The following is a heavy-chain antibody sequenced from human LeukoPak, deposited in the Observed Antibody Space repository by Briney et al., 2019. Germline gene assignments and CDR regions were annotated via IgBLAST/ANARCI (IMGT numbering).Heavy chain of an antibody. V-gene: IGHV3-7*05. J-gene: IGHJ3*02. CDR2: IKQDGSET. CDR1: GFIFTDYW. CDR3: ATYWRHFDWLLSDI. D-gene: IGHD3-9*01. Sequence: TGGSLRLSCEASGFIFTDYWMTWVRQAPGKGLEGLADIKQDGSETHYVDSVKGRFIISRDNAKNSLYLQMNSLRVEDTAVYYCATYWRHFDWLLSDIWGLGTMVTVSS.